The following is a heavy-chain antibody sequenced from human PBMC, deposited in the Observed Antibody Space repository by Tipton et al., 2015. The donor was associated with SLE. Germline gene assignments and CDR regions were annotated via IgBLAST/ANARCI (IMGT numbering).Heavy chain of an antibody. CDR1: GGSFSGYY. CDR2: INHSGST. CDR3: ARGSGNFDY. D-gene: IGHD3-10*01. V-gene: IGHV4-34*01. J-gene: IGHJ4*02. Sequence: TLSLTCAVYGGSFSGYYWSWIRQPPGKGLEWIGEINHSGSTNYNPSLKSRVTISVDTSKNQISLNLSSVTAADTAVYYCARGSGNFDYWGQGTLVTVSS.